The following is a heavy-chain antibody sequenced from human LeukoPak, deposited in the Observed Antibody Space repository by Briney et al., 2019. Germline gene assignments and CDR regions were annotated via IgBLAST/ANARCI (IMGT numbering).Heavy chain of an antibody. CDR2: IIPIFGTA. Sequence: ASVKVSCKASGGTFSSYAISWVRQAPGQGLEWMGGIIPIFGTANYAQKFQGRVTITADKSTSTAYMELSSLRSEDTAVYYRASLVVDTAMVDYWGQGTLVTVSS. V-gene: IGHV1-69*06. D-gene: IGHD5-18*01. CDR1: GGTFSSYA. J-gene: IGHJ4*02. CDR3: ASLVVDTAMVDY.